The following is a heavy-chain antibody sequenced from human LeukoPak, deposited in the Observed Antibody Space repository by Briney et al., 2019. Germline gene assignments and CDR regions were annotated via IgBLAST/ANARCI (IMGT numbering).Heavy chain of an antibody. D-gene: IGHD5-12*01. V-gene: IGHV4-59*01. CDR3: ARIGGYDAEGNFDC. Sequence: SETLSLTCTVSGGSISSYYWSWIRQPPGKGLEWIGYIYYSGSTNYNPSLKSRVTISVDTSKNQFSLKLSSVTAADTAVYYCARIGGYDAEGNFDCWGQGTLVTVSS. CDR1: GGSISSYY. J-gene: IGHJ4*02. CDR2: IYYSGST.